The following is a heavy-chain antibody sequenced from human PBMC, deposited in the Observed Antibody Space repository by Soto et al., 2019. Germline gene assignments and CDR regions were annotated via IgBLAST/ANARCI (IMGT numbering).Heavy chain of an antibody. CDR2: INPNSGGT. V-gene: IGHV1-2*04. D-gene: IGHD3-22*01. CDR3: ARSTYYYDSSGYSPNALGFDY. CDR1: GYTFTGYY. Sequence: ASVKVSCKASGYTFTGYYRHWVRQAPGQGLEWMGWINPNSGGTNYAQKFQGWVTMTRDTSISTAYMELSRLRSDDTAVYYCARSTYYYDSSGYSPNALGFDYWGQGTLVTVSS. J-gene: IGHJ4*02.